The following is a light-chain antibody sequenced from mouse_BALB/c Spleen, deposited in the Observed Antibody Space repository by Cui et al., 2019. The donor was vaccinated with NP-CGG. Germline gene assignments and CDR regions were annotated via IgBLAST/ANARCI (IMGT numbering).Light chain of an antibody. Sequence: QAVVTQESALTTSPGETVTLTCRSSTGAVTTRNYANWVQEKPDHLFTVLIGGTSNRAPGVPARFSGSLIGDKAALTITGAQTEDEAIYFCALWYSNHWVFGGGTKLTVL. CDR2: GTS. J-gene: IGLJ1*01. CDR1: TGAVTTRNY. V-gene: IGLV1*01. CDR3: ALWYSNHWV.